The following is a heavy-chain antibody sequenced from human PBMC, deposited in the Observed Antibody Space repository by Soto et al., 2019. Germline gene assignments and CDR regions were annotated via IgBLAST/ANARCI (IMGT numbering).Heavy chain of an antibody. D-gene: IGHD6-19*01. J-gene: IGHJ4*02. Sequence: EVQLVESGGGLIQPGGSLRLSSAASGFAVSSKYMTWVRQAPGKGLEWVSVIYGGGTTYYADSVKGRFTISRDTSKNTLYLQMNSLRAEDTAVYYCVQTTGWPGFDFWGQGTLVTVSS. CDR1: GFAVSSKY. CDR2: IYGGGTT. V-gene: IGHV3-53*01. CDR3: VQTTGWPGFDF.